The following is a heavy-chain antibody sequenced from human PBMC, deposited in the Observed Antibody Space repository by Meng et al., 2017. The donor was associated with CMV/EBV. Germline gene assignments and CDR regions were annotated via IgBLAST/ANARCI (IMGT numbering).Heavy chain of an antibody. CDR2: INPNSGGT. Sequence: KATGYTFTGYYMHWVRQAPGQGLEWMGWINPNSGGTNYAQKFKGRVTMTRDTSISTAYMELSRLRSDDTAVYYCALGGSYGSDNWFDPWGQGTLVTVSS. V-gene: IGHV1-2*02. D-gene: IGHD5-18*01. J-gene: IGHJ5*02. CDR1: GYTFTGYY. CDR3: ALGGSYGSDNWFDP.